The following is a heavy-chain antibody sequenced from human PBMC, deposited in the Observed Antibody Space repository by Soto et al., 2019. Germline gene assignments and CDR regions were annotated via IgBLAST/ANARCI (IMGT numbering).Heavy chain of an antibody. CDR2: ISKDSGRAT. Sequence: PGGSLRLSCAASGFIFRDWFMSWIRQAPGKGLEWISYISKDSGRATRYADSVKGRFTISRDSSKNTVYLQMDSLKVEDTAVYYCARDVDRTSHLNWFDPWGQGVMVTVSS. CDR1: GFIFRDWF. D-gene: IGHD5-12*01. V-gene: IGHV3-11*04. CDR3: ARDVDRTSHLNWFDP. J-gene: IGHJ5*02.